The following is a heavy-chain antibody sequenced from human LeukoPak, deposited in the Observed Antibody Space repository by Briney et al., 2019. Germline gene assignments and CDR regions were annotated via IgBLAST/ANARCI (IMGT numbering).Heavy chain of an antibody. CDR3: ARGLSGYASSLGY. CDR1: GFTFSSYA. Sequence: GGSLRLSCAASGFTFSSYAMTWVRQAPGKGLDWVSAISGGGDLTYYADSVKGRFTISRDNSMNTLYLQMNSLRAEDTAVYYCARGLSGYASSLGYWGQGTLVTVSA. V-gene: IGHV3-23*01. CDR2: ISGGGDLT. J-gene: IGHJ4*02. D-gene: IGHD6-6*01.